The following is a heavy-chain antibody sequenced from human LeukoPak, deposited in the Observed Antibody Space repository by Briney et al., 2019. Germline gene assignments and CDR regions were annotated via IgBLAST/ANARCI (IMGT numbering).Heavy chain of an antibody. D-gene: IGHD2-8*02. J-gene: IGHJ6*02. CDR3: ARDQVLNGMDV. CDR1: GGSISSSSYY. CDR2: IYYSGST. Sequence: SETLSLTCTVSGGSISSSSYYWGWIRQPPGKGLEWIGSIYYSGSTYYNPSLKSRVTISVDTSKNQFSLKLSSVTAADTAVYYCARDQVLNGMDVWGQGTTVTVSS. V-gene: IGHV4-39*07.